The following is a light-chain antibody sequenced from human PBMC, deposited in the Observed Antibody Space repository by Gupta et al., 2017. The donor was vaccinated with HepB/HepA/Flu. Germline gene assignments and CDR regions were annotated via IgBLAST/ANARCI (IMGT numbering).Light chain of an antibody. CDR1: SSDDGTYNY. J-gene: IGLJ1*01. CDR2: DVG. V-gene: IGLV2-14*03. CDR3: TSYTGTRGV. Sequence: QSALTQPASVSGSLGQSITISCTGTSSDDGTYNYVSWYQQHPDKAPKLLIFDVGNRPSGVSDRFSGCKSGNTASLTISGLQADDEADYYCTSYTGTRGVFGSGTKVTIL.